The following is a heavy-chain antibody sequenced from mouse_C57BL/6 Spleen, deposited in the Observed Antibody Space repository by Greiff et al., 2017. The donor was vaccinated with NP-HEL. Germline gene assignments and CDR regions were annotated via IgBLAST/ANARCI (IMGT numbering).Heavy chain of an antibody. CDR3: ARGGPYYYAMDY. Sequence: EVKVVESGGGLVKPGGSLKLSCAASGFTFSDYGMHWVRQAPEKGLEWVAYISSGSSTIYYADTVKGRFTISRDNANNTLYLQMTSLRSEDTARYYCARGGPYYYAMDYWGQGTSVTVSS. CDR2: ISSGSSTI. J-gene: IGHJ4*01. CDR1: GFTFSDYG. D-gene: IGHD3-3*01. V-gene: IGHV5-17*01.